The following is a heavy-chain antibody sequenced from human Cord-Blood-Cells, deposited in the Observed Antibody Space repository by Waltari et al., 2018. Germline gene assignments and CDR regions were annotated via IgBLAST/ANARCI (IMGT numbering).Heavy chain of an antibody. Sequence: QLQLQESGSGLVKPSQTLSLTCAVSGGSISSGGYSWSWIRQPPGKGLEGIGYIYHSGGTYYNPSLKSRVTISVDRSKNQFSLKLSSVTAADTAVYYCARGGSGSYYNEGWFDPWGQGTLVTVSS. CDR1: GGSISSGGYS. D-gene: IGHD3-10*01. V-gene: IGHV4-30-2*01. CDR3: ARGGSGSYYNEGWFDP. CDR2: IYHSGGT. J-gene: IGHJ5*02.